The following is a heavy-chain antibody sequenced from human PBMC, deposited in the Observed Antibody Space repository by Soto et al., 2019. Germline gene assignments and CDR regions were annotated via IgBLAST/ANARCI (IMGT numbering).Heavy chain of an antibody. Sequence: GASVTVSGRASGGAISIYASSWARQATGQGLEWMGWMIPNSGTTNYAQKFQGRVTMTRNTSISTAYMELSSLRSEYTAVYYCERGFFGSPPHYWGQATLVT. J-gene: IGHJ4*02. CDR3: ERGFFGSPPHY. CDR1: GGAISIYA. D-gene: IGHD3-10*01. CDR2: MIPNSGTT. V-gene: IGHV1-8*02.